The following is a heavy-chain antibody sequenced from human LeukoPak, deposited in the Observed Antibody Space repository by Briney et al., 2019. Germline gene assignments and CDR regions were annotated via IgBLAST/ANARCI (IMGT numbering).Heavy chain of an antibody. V-gene: IGHV4-59*01. J-gene: IGHJ4*02. CDR2: IYNSGST. CDR1: GGSISTYY. CDR3: ARENSNSWYLDY. D-gene: IGHD6-13*01. Sequence: SETLSLTCTVSGGSISTYYWSWIRQPPGKGLEWIGYIYNSGSTNYNPSLKSRVTISVDTSKNQFSLKLSSVTAADTAAYYCARENSNSWYLDYWGQGTLVTVSS.